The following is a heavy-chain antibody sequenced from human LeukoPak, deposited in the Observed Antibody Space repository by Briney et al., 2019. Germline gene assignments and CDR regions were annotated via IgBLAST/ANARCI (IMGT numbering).Heavy chain of an antibody. CDR1: GFTFSSYW. J-gene: IGHJ4*02. Sequence: GGSLRLSCAASGFTFSSYWMSWVRQAPGKGLEWVANTKQVGGEKYYVDSVKGRFTISRDNAKNSLYLQMNSLRAEDTAVYYCARDGDDSSGYYYSLYYFDYWGQGTLVTVSS. D-gene: IGHD3-22*01. V-gene: IGHV3-7*01. CDR3: ARDGDDSSGYYYSLYYFDY. CDR2: TKQVGGEK.